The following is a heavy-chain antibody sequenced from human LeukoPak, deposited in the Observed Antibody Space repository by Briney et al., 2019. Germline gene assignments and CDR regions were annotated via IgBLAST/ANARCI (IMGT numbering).Heavy chain of an antibody. J-gene: IGHJ2*01. Sequence: ASVKVSCKASGYTFTGYYMHWVRQAPGQGLEWMGWINPNSGSANYAQKFQGRVTITRDTSISTAYMELSRLRAYDTAVYYCARDPTVEYYDILTGQGAWYFDLWGRGTLVTVSS. CDR3: ARDPTVEYYDILTGQGAWYFDL. CDR2: INPNSGSA. CDR1: GYTFTGYY. D-gene: IGHD3-9*01. V-gene: IGHV1-2*02.